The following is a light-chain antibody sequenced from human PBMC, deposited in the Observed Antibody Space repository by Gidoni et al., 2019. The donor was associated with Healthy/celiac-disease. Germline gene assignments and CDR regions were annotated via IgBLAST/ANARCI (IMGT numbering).Light chain of an antibody. Sequence: IQMTPSPSSLSASVGDRVTITCRASQSISSYLNWYQQKPGKAPKLLIYAASSLQSGVPSRFSGSGSGTDFTLTISSLQPEDFATYYCQQGYSTPTFXGXTKVEIK. CDR2: AAS. V-gene: IGKV1-39*01. CDR3: QQGYSTPT. CDR1: QSISSY. J-gene: IGKJ4*01.